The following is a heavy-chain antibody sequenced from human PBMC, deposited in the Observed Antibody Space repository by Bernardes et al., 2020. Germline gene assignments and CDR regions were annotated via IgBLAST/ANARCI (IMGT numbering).Heavy chain of an antibody. D-gene: IGHD3-9*01. J-gene: IGHJ4*02. CDR2: INHSGST. CDR3: ARAPYYDILTGPPRYFDY. Sequence: LSLTCAVYGGSFSGYYWSWIRQPPGKGLEWIGEINHSGSTNYNPSLKSRVTISVDTSKNQFSLKLSSVTAADTAVYYCARAPYYDILTGPPRYFDYWGQGTLVTVSS. V-gene: IGHV4-34*01. CDR1: GGSFSGYY.